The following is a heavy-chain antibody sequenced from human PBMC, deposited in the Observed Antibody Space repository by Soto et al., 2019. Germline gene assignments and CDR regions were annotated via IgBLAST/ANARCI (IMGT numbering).Heavy chain of an antibody. CDR2: IYPGDSKT. CDR3: ARAPPRGPAGTLAY. D-gene: IGHD1-1*01. J-gene: IGHJ4*02. CDR1: GYSFTNYW. V-gene: IGHV5-51*01. Sequence: PGESLRNSYTGSGYSFTNYWVAWVRQMPGKGLEWMGIIYPGDSKTTYSPSFQGQVTISADKSISTAYLQWSSLKASDTAMYYCARAPPRGPAGTLAYWGQGTLVTVSS.